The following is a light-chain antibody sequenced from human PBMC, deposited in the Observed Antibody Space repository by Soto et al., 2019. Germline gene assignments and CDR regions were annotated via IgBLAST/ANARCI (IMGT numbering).Light chain of an antibody. CDR2: SNI. CDR1: SSNIGSNT. J-gene: IGLJ1*01. V-gene: IGLV1-44*01. CDR3: AAWDDSLIAYV. Sequence: QSVLTQPPSASGTPGQRVTISCSGSSSNIGSNTVNWYQQFPGTAPKLLIYSNIQRPSGVPARFSGSKSGTSASLAISGLQSEDEADYYCAAWDDSLIAYVFGAGTKLTVL.